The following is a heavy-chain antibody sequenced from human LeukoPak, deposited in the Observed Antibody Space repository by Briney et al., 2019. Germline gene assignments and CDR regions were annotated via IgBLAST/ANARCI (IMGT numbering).Heavy chain of an antibody. D-gene: IGHD5-12*01. CDR3: ARVSGYANWFDP. Sequence: GGSLRLSCAASGFTFSSYEMNWVRQAPGKGLEWVSYISSSGSTIYYADSVKGRFTISRDNAKNSLYLQMNSLRAEDTAVYYCARVSGYANWFDPWGQGTLVTVSS. CDR2: ISSSGSTI. V-gene: IGHV3-48*03. J-gene: IGHJ5*02. CDR1: GFTFSSYE.